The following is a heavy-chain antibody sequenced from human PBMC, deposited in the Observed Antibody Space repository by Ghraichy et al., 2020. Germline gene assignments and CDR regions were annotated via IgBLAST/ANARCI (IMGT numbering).Heavy chain of an antibody. CDR1: GFTFSSYG. CDR2: IRYDGSNK. J-gene: IGHJ4*02. Sequence: GGSLRLSCAASGFTFSSYGMHWVRQAPGKGLEWVAFIRYDGSNKYYADSVKGRFTISRDNSKNTLYLQMNSLRAEDTAVYYCAKARYSYGFGFDYWGQGTLVTVSS. CDR3: AKARYSYGFGFDY. D-gene: IGHD5-18*01. V-gene: IGHV3-30*02.